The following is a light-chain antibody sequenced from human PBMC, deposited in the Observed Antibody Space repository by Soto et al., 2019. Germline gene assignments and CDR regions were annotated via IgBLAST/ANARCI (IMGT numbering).Light chain of an antibody. V-gene: IGLV2-14*01. J-gene: IGLJ3*02. Sequence: QSALTQSASVSGSPGQSITISCTGTSSDVGGYNYVSWYQQHPGKAPKLIIYDVSNRPSGVSTRFSGSKSGNMASLTISGLQAEDEADYSCSSYTSTNSWVFGGGTKVTVL. CDR1: SSDVGGYNY. CDR3: SSYTSTNSWV. CDR2: DVS.